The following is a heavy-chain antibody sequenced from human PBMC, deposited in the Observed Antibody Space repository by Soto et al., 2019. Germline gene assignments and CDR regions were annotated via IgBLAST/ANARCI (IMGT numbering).Heavy chain of an antibody. V-gene: IGHV1-18*01. D-gene: IGHD2-15*01. CDR3: ARVGAVVTILADY. J-gene: IGHJ4*02. CDR2: ISAYNSNT. Sequence: ASVKVSCKASGYTFIDYGISWARQAPGQGPEWMGWISAYNSNTNYAQNLQGRVTMTTDTSTGTAYMELRSLRSDDTAVYYCARVGAVVTILADYWGQGTLVTVSS. CDR1: GYTFIDYG.